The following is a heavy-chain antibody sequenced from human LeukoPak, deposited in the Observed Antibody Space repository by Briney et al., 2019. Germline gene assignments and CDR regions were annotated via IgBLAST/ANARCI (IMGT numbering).Heavy chain of an antibody. CDR1: GFTFSSYA. D-gene: IGHD6-13*01. V-gene: IGHV3-30-3*01. CDR3: ARPPGIAAAGTRWIDY. Sequence: GGSLRLSCAASGFTFSSYAMHWVRQAPGKGLEWVAVISYDGSNKYYADSVKGRFTISRDNSKNTLYLQMNSLRAEDTAVYYCARPPGIAAAGTRWIDYWGQGTLVTVSS. CDR2: ISYDGSNK. J-gene: IGHJ4*02.